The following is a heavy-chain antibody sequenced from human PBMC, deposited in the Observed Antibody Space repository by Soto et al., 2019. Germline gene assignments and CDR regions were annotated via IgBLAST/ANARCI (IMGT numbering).Heavy chain of an antibody. CDR3: ASLRSWRVDY. V-gene: IGHV3-11*01. J-gene: IGHJ4*02. D-gene: IGHD1-26*01. CDR2: ISSYGSTT. Sequence: QVQLVESGGGLVKPGGSLRLSCAASGFIFSDYYMSWIRQAPGKGLELVSYISSYGSTTYYADSVKGRFTISRDNAKNSLYLQMNSRRADETAIYYCASLRSWRVDYWGQGTLVTVSS. CDR1: GFIFSDYY.